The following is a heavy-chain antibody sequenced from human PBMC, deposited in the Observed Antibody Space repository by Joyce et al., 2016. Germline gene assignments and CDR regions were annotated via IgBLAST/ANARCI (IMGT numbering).Heavy chain of an antibody. J-gene: IGHJ5*02. D-gene: IGHD4-17*01. V-gene: IGHV1-8*01. CDR2: MNHNSGNT. CDR1: GYTFTSYD. Sequence: QVQLVQSGAEVKKPGASVKVSCKASGYTFTSYDINWVRLATGQGLEWMGWMNHNSGNTGSAKKFQGRVTMTRNTSISTAFMELSSLRSEDTAVYYCARERNFGDLSFDPWGQGTLVTVSS. CDR3: ARERNFGDLSFDP.